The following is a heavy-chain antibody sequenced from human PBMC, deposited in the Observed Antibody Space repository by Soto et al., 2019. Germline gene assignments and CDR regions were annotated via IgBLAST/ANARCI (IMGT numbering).Heavy chain of an antibody. J-gene: IGHJ3*01. D-gene: IGHD3-16*02. CDR2: MNPSGRNT. CDR1: GYTFTSYY. V-gene: IGHV1-8*02. CDR3: ARYRTKVPVAFDV. Sequence: GASVKVSCKAPGYTFTSYYMHWVRQAPGQGLECMGWMNPSGRNTGYTQKFQGRATFTWNTPTNTAYMDLSGLRSEDTAVYYCARYRTKVPVAFDVWGQGTMVTVSS.